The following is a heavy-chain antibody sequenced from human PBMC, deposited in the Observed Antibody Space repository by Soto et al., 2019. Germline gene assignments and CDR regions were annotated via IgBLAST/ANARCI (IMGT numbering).Heavy chain of an antibody. V-gene: IGHV3-30-3*01. J-gene: IGHJ5*02. CDR3: ARAMDTAMASKDNWFDP. CDR2: ISYDENNR. Sequence: QVQLVESGGGVVQPGRSLRLSCAASGFTFRSYAMHWVRQAPGQGLEWVAVISYDENNRYYTDSVKGRFTISRDNSKNTLYLQVNSLRAEDTAVYYCARAMDTAMASKDNWFDPWGQGTLVTVSS. CDR1: GFTFRSYA. D-gene: IGHD5-18*01.